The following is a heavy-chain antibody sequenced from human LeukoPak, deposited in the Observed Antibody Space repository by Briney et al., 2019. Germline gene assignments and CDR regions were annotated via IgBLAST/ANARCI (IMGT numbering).Heavy chain of an antibody. Sequence: GGSLRLSCAASGFTFSSYSMNWVRQAPRKGLEWVSYISSSSSTIYYADSVKGRFTISRDNAKNSLFLQMNSLRDEDTAVYYCARESAYCGGDCHFDYWGQGTLVTVSS. V-gene: IGHV3-48*02. CDR1: GFTFSSYS. J-gene: IGHJ4*02. CDR3: ARESAYCGGDCHFDY. CDR2: ISSSSSTI. D-gene: IGHD2-21*02.